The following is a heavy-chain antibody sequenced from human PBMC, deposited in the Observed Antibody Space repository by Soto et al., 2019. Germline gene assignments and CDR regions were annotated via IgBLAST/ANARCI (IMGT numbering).Heavy chain of an antibody. V-gene: IGHV1-69*12. D-gene: IGHD5-18*01. CDR1: GGTFSSYA. CDR3: ASVDTTMANYYYYYGMDV. CDR2: IIPIFGTA. J-gene: IGHJ6*02. Sequence: QVQLVQSGAEVKKPGSSVKVSCKASGGTFSSYAISWVRQAPGQGLEWMGGIIPIFGTADYAQKFQGRVTITADESTSTAYMELSSLRSEDTAVYYCASVDTTMANYYYYYGMDVGGQGTTVTVSS.